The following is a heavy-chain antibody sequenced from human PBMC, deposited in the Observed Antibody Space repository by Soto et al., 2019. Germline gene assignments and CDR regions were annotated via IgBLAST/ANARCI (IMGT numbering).Heavy chain of an antibody. CDR3: ARGIVVPAAKYNWFDP. CDR1: GGSFSGYY. Sequence: SETLSLTCAVSGGSFSGYYWSWIRKPPGKGLEWIGEINHSGSTNYNPYLKSRVTIPVDTSKNQFSLKLSSVTAADTAVYYCARGIVVPAAKYNWFDPWGQGTLVTVSS. V-gene: IGHV4-34*01. D-gene: IGHD2-2*01. J-gene: IGHJ5*02. CDR2: INHSGST.